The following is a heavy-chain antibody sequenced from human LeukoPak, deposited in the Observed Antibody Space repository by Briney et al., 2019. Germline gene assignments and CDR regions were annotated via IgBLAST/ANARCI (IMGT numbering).Heavy chain of an antibody. CDR3: ARGLGKYSSVYYYYYGMDV. J-gene: IGHJ6*04. V-gene: IGHV4-34*01. CDR2: INHSGST. D-gene: IGHD6-25*01. CDR1: GGSFSGYY. Sequence: SETLSLTCAVYGGSFSGYYWGWIRQPPGKGPEWIGEINHSGSTNYSPSLKSRVTISVDTSKNQFSLKLSSVTAADTAVYYCARGLGKYSSVYYYYYGMDVWGKGTTVTVSS.